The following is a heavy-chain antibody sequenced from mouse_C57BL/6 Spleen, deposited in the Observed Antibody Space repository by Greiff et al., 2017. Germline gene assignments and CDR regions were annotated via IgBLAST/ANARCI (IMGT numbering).Heavy chain of an antibody. V-gene: IGHV5-4*01. D-gene: IGHD3-1*01. Sequence: EVKVVESGGGLVKPGGSLKLSCAASGFTFSSYAMSWVRQTPEKRLEWVATISDGGSYTYYPDNVKGRFTISRDNAKNNLYLQMSHLKSEDTAMYYCARERRGAGLWDYWGQGTSVTVSS. CDR2: ISDGGSYT. CDR3: ARERRGAGLWDY. CDR1: GFTFSSYA. J-gene: IGHJ4*01.